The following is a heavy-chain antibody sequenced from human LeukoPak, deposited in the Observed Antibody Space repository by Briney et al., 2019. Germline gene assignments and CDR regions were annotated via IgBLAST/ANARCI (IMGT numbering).Heavy chain of an antibody. CDR1: GFTFSSYS. V-gene: IGHV3-48*02. CDR3: ARDRALTGSIYFDY. Sequence: GGSLRLSCAASGFTFSSYSMNWVRQAPGKGLEWVSHITASGTAMFYADSVKGRFTISRDNAKNSLYLQMNSLRDEDTAVYHCARDRALTGSIYFDYWGQGTLVTVSS. J-gene: IGHJ4*02. D-gene: IGHD7-27*01. CDR2: ITASGTAM.